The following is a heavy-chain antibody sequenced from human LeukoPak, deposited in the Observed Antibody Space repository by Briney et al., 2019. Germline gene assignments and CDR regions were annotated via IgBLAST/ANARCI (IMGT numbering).Heavy chain of an antibody. CDR2: IKEDGSEK. CDR3: ASHRDTYGY. D-gene: IGHD5-18*01. Sequence: QAGGSLRLSCAASGFTFSNYWMTCVRQAPGKGLEWVANIKEDGSEKYYVDSVRGRFTISRDNAKNSLYLQMNSLRAEDTAVYYCASHRDTYGYWGQGTLVTVSS. CDR1: GFTFSNYW. V-gene: IGHV3-7*01. J-gene: IGHJ4*02.